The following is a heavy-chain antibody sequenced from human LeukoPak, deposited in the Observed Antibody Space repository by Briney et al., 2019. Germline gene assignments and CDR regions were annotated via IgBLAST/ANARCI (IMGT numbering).Heavy chain of an antibody. CDR3: ATDSSTTDAFDI. D-gene: IGHD1-1*01. Sequence: PSETLSLTCTVSGGSISSSYWSWIRQPAGKGLEWIGRIFTSGTTEYNPSLKSRVTMSVDTSKNQFSLKLSSVTAADTAVYYCATDSSTTDAFDIWGQGTMVTVSS. CDR2: IFTSGTT. J-gene: IGHJ3*02. V-gene: IGHV4-4*07. CDR1: GGSISSSY.